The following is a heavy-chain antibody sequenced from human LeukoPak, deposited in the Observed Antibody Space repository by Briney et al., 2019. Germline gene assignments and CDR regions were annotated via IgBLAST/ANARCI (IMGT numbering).Heavy chain of an antibody. CDR1: GDSISSYY. CDR3: ARYSSSWGPFDY. CDR2: IYYSGST. V-gene: IGHV4-59*01. J-gene: IGHJ4*02. Sequence: SETLSLTCIVSGDSISSYYWSWIRQPAGKGLEWIGYIYYSGSTNYNPSLKSRVTISVDTSKNQFSLKLSSVTAADTAVYYCARYSSSWGPFDYWGQGTLVTVSS. D-gene: IGHD6-13*01.